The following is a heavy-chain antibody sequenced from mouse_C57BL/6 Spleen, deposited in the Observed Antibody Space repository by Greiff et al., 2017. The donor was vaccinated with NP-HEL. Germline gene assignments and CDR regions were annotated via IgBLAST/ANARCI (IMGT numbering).Heavy chain of an antibody. CDR1: GYAFSSSW. D-gene: IGHD2-1*01. Sequence: VKLQESGPELVKPGASVKISCKASGYAFSSSWMTWVKQRPGKGLEWIGRIYPGDGDTNYNGKFKGKATLTADKSSSTAYMQLSSLTSEDSAVYFFARQHGTPGWFDFWGKGTMVTVSS. CDR3: ARQHGTPGWFDF. CDR2: IYPGDGDT. V-gene: IGHV1-82*01. J-gene: IGHJ3*01.